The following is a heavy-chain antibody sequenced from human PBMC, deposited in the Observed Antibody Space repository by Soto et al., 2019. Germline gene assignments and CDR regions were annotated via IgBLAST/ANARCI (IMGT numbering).Heavy chain of an antibody. D-gene: IGHD3-3*01. Sequence: SETLSLTCAVSSGSISSSNWWSWVRQPPGKGLEWIGEIYHSGSTNYNPSLKSRVTISVDKSKNQFSLKLSSVTAADTAVYYCARVHRDFWSGYYYSYFDYWGQGTLVTVSS. CDR1: SGSISSSNW. J-gene: IGHJ4*02. V-gene: IGHV4-4*02. CDR2: IYHSGST. CDR3: ARVHRDFWSGYYYSYFDY.